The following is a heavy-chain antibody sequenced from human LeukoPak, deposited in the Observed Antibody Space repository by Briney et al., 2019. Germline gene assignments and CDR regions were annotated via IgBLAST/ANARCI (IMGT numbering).Heavy chain of an antibody. CDR2: ISSSSSYI. CDR3: ARDPEAYDYVWGSYRYYDY. Sequence: GGSLRLSCAASGFTFSSYSMNWVRQAPGKGLEWVSSISSSSSYIYYADSVKGRFTISRDNAKNSLYLQMNSPRAEDTAVYYYARDPEAYDYVWGSYRYYDYWGQGTLVNVSS. D-gene: IGHD3-16*02. J-gene: IGHJ4*02. V-gene: IGHV3-21*01. CDR1: GFTFSSYS.